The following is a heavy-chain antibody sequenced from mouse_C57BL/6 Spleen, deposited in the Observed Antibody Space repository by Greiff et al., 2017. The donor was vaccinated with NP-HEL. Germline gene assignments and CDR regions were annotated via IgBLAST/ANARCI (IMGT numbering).Heavy chain of an antibody. CDR3: ARDDFGYYAMDY. V-gene: IGHV1-53*01. CDR2: INTSNGGT. CDR1: GYTFTSHC. J-gene: IGHJ4*01. Sequence: QVQLQQPGADLVKPGASVKLSCKSSGYTFTSHCMYWVHQSPGQGLELIGNINTSNGGTNSHDTIKSKVTLTIDNSSSTAYMQLSSLTSEDSAVYYCARDDFGYYAMDYWGQATSVTVSS. D-gene: IGHD2-4*01.